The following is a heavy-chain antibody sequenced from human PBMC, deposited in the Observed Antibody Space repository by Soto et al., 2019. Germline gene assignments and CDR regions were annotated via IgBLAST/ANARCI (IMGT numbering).Heavy chain of an antibody. J-gene: IGHJ3*01. CDR2: INPSSSHI. V-gene: IGHV3-21*04. Sequence: EVQLVESGGGLVMPGGSLRLSCAASGFTFSAYHMNWVRQAPGKGLEWVSSINPSSSHIYYADSVRGRFTISRDDSKNSVSPQMNSLRTEGASLYYCARGYCGGGGCYLRRDAFDVWGQGIMVTVSS. D-gene: IGHD2-15*01. CDR3: ARGYCGGGGCYLRRDAFDV. CDR1: GFTFSAYH.